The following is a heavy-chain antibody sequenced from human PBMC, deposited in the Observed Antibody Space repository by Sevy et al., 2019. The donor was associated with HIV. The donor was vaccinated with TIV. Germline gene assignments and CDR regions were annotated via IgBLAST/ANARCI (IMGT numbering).Heavy chain of an antibody. D-gene: IGHD3-22*01. CDR1: TFSVTDNY. J-gene: IGHJ6*02. CDR2: IYSGGST. Sequence: GGYLRLSCAASTFSVTDNYMSWVRQAPGKGLEWVSTIYSGGSTFYADSVKVRFTISRDNSKNTLYLQMNSLGAEDTAVYYCARDRYYDASGYYYYYYGLDVWGQGTTVTVSS. V-gene: IGHV3-66*01. CDR3: ARDRYYDASGYYYYYYGLDV.